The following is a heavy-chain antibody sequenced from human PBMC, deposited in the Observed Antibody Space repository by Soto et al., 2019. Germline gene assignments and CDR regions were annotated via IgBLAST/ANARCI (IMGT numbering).Heavy chain of an antibody. CDR3: ARDYDDSSGAYYYYYGMDV. J-gene: IGHJ6*02. Sequence: VQLVESGGGVVQPGRSLRLSCAASGFTFSSYWMHWVRQAPGKGLVWVSRINSDGSSTSYADSVKGRFTISRDNAKNTLYLQMNSLRAEDTAVYYCARDYDDSSGAYYYYYGMDVWGQGTTVTVSS. D-gene: IGHD3-22*01. CDR1: GFTFSSYW. V-gene: IGHV3-74*01. CDR2: INSDGSST.